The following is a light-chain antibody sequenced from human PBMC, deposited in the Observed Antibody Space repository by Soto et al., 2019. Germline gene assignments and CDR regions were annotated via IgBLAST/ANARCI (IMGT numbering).Light chain of an antibody. J-gene: IGKJ2*01. Sequence: DILMTQSPSSLSASVGDRVTITCRASQSISDFLTWYQQKPGTPPKLLIYAASTLQSGVPSRFSGSGSGTDFTLTISGLQPEDFATYYCQQSYNSPPQYTFGQGTKLEIK. CDR1: QSISDF. CDR2: AAS. CDR3: QQSYNSPPQYT. V-gene: IGKV1-39*01.